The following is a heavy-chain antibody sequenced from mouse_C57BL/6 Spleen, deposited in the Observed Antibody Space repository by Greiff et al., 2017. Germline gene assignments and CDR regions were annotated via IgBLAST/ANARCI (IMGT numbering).Heavy chain of an antibody. Sequence: VQLQQSGAELAKPGASVTLSCKASGYTFTSYWLHWVKQRPGQGLEWIGYINPSSGYTKYNQKFKDKAPLTADKSSSTAYMQLSSLTYEDSAVYYCARHPLDYWGQGTTLTVAS. J-gene: IGHJ2*01. CDR1: GYTFTSYW. CDR2: INPSSGYT. V-gene: IGHV1-7*01. CDR3: ARHPLDY.